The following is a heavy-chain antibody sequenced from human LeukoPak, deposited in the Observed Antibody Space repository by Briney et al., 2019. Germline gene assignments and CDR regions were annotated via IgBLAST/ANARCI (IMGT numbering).Heavy chain of an antibody. J-gene: IGHJ4*02. V-gene: IGHV3-23*01. Sequence: PGGSLRLSCAASGFTFSTYAMSWVRQAPGKGLEWVSAINDRGGSTYYADSVKGRFTISRDNSKNTLYLQMTSLRAEDTAVYYCAKVNWCGASCADAWGQGTLVTVSS. CDR2: INDRGGST. D-gene: IGHD2-15*01. CDR1: GFTFSTYA. CDR3: AKVNWCGASCADA.